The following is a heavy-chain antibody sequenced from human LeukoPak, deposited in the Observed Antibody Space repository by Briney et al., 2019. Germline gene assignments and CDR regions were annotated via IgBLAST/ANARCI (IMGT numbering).Heavy chain of an antibody. V-gene: IGHV4-31*11. D-gene: IGHD6-25*01. CDR3: ARDANPIAAATYIWFDP. CDR2: IHYSGST. J-gene: IGHJ5*02. Sequence: SETLSLTCAVSGGSISSDYFWIWIRQHPGKGLEWIGYIHYSGSTYSNPSLKSRVNMSVDTSKNQFSLKLRSVTDADTAVYYCARDANPIAAATYIWFDPWGQGTVVIVSS. CDR1: GGSISSDYF.